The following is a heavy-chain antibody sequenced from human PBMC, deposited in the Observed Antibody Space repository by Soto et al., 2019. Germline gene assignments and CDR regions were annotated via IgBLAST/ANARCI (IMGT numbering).Heavy chain of an antibody. D-gene: IGHD3-16*01. CDR2: ISYDGSNK. CDR1: GFTFSSYG. J-gene: IGHJ4*02. CDR3: AKEGGEGTAQDY. Sequence: QVQLVESGGGVVQPGRSLRLSCAASGFTFSSYGMHWVRQAPGKGLEWVAVISYDGSNKYYADSVKGRFTISRDNSKNTLYLQMNSLRAEDTAVYYRAKEGGEGTAQDYWGQGTLVTVSS. V-gene: IGHV3-30*18.